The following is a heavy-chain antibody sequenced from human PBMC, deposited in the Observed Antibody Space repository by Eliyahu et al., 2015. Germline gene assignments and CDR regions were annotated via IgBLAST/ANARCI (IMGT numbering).Heavy chain of an antibody. CDR2: IQSTTDGWTT. D-gene: IGHD3-9*01. CDR1: GFXFXTAW. Sequence: EVQLVESGGGLVQPGGSLGLXCXASGFXFXTAWMGWVRQAPGKGLEWVGRIQSTTDGWTTAYAAPVKGRFTMSRDDSKNTVYLQMNSLKTEDSAVYYCITELSMTGFAMSWGQGTLVTVSS. V-gene: IGHV3-15*01. J-gene: IGHJ4*02. CDR3: ITELSMTGFAMS.